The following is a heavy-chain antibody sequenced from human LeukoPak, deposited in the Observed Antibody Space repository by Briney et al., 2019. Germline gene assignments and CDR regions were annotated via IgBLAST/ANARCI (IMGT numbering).Heavy chain of an antibody. J-gene: IGHJ4*02. CDR1: GYTFTSHD. Sequence: GASVKVSCKASGYTFTSHDINWVRRASGQGPEWMGWINPRTGDRGYAQKFQGRVTITRSTSMNTAYMELSSLRSEDTAVYYCTRHTSPTFDYWGQGTLVTVSS. CDR2: INPRTGDR. D-gene: IGHD2-2*01. CDR3: TRHTSPTFDY. V-gene: IGHV1-8*01.